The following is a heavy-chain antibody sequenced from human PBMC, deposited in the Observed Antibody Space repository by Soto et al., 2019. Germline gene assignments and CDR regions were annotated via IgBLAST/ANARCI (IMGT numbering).Heavy chain of an antibody. J-gene: IGHJ5*02. Sequence: PSETLSLTCTVSGGSISSGGYYWSWIRQHPGKGLEWIGYIYYSGSTYYNPSLKSRVTISVDTSKNQFSLKLSSVTAADTAVYYCARDYCSGGSCYSRWFDPWGQGTLVTVSS. V-gene: IGHV4-31*03. CDR1: GGSISSGGYY. CDR3: ARDYCSGGSCYSRWFDP. CDR2: IYYSGST. D-gene: IGHD2-15*01.